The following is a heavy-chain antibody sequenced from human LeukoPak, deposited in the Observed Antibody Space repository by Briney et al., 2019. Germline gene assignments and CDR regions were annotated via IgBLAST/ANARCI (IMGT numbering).Heavy chain of an antibody. D-gene: IGHD5-18*01. CDR1: GGSISSYY. J-gene: IGHJ5*02. V-gene: IGHV4-59*01. CDR2: IYYSGST. CDR3: AGVPRGRGYSYGP. Sequence: TSETLSLTCTVSGGSISSYYWSWIRQPPGKGLEWIGYIYYSGSTNYNPSLKSRVTISVDTSKNQFSLKLSSVTAADTAVYYCAGVPRGRGYSYGPWGQGTLVTVSS.